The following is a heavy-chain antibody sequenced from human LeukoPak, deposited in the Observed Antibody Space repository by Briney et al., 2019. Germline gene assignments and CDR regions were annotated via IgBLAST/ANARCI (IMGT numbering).Heavy chain of an antibody. J-gene: IGHJ4*02. CDR3: ARTLVEVPGHSDLFDF. D-gene: IGHD2-2*01. Sequence: GGSLRLSCGASGFSFSNFWMSWIRQAPGKGLERVVNMNPDGSATYYLDSVKGRFTISRDNAKTSVYLQMNSLRPDDTAVYYCARTLVEVPGHSDLFDFWGQGTLVTVSS. CDR2: MNPDGSAT. V-gene: IGHV3-7*01. CDR1: GFSFSNFW.